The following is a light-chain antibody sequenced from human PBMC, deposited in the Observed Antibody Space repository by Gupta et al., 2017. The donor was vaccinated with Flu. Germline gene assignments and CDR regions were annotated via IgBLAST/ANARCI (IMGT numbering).Light chain of an antibody. J-gene: IGKJ1*01. CDR3: QQSYSNPPWT. V-gene: IGKV1-39*01. CDR1: QSISSY. Sequence: DIQMTQSPSSLSASVGDRVTITCRASQSISSYLNWYQQKPGKAPKLLIYAASSLQSGVTSRFSGSGSGKDFTLTISSLQPEDFATYYCQQSYSNPPWTFGQGTKVEIK. CDR2: AAS.